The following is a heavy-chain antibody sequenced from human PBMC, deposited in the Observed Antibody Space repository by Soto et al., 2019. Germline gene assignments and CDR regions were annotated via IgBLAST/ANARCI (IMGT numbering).Heavy chain of an antibody. J-gene: IGHJ3*02. CDR1: GYTFTSYD. V-gene: IGHV1-8*01. CDR3: AANGPEHIVVVPAEPDAFDI. Sequence: GASVKVSCKASGYTFTSYDINWVRQATGQGLEWMGWMNPNSGNTGYAQKFQGRVTMTRNTSTSTAYMELSSLRSEDTAVYYCAANGPEHIVVVPAEPDAFDIWGQGTMVTVSS. D-gene: IGHD2-2*01. CDR2: MNPNSGNT.